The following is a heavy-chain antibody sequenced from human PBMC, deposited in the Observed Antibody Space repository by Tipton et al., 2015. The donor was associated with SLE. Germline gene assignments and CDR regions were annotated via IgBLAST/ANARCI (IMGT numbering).Heavy chain of an antibody. V-gene: IGHV1-18*01. D-gene: IGHD2-2*01. CDR3: ARDLSAVVVPAGTEGGY. J-gene: IGHJ4*02. CDR2: ISAYNGNT. Sequence: QSGAEVKKPGASVKVSCKASGYTFTSYGISWVRQAPGQGLEWMGWISAYNGNTNYAQKLQGRVTMTTDTSTSTACMELRSLRSDDTAVYYCARDLSAVVVPAGTEGGYWGQGTLVTVSS. CDR1: GYTFTSYG.